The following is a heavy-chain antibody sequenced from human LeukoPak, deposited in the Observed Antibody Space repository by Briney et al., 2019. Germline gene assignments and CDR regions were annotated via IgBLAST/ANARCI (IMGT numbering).Heavy chain of an antibody. CDR3: ARSLSGYGNYYYGMDV. Sequence: QPGRSLRLSCAASGFTFSSYAMHWVRQAPGKGLEWVAVTSYDGSNKYYADSVKGRFTISRDNSKNTLYLQMNSLRAEDTAVYYCARSLSGYGNYYYGMDVWGQGTTVTVSS. CDR2: TSYDGSNK. CDR1: GFTFSSYA. V-gene: IGHV3-30-3*01. D-gene: IGHD5-12*01. J-gene: IGHJ6*02.